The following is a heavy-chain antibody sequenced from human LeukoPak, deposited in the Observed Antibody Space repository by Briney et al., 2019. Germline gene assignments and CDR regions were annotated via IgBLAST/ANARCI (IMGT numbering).Heavy chain of an antibody. D-gene: IGHD2-2*01. CDR1: GGSISSGGYY. V-gene: IGHV4-31*03. J-gene: IGHJ6*03. CDR3: ARTGRVVPAANPYYYYYMDV. CDR2: IYYSGST. Sequence: PSETLSLTCTVSGGSISSGGYYWSWIRQHPGKGLEWIGYIYYSGSTYYNPSLKSRVTISVDTSKNQFSLKLSSVTAADTAVYYCARTGRVVPAANPYYYYYMDVWGKGTTVTVSS.